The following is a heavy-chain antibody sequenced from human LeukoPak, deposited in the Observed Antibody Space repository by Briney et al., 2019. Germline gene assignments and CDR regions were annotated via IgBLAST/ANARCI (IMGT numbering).Heavy chain of an antibody. CDR2: ISGSSFYI. J-gene: IGHJ4*02. CDR3: ARIRDPQGYAHLDL. V-gene: IGHV3-21*01. Sequence: NPGESLRLSCAASGFIFSSCSMNWVRQAPGKGLEWVSSISGSSFYINYADSVRGRFTISRDNAENSVYLQMSSLRDEDTAVYYCARIRDPQGYAHLDLWGQGTLVTVST. CDR1: GFIFSSCS. D-gene: IGHD3-10*01.